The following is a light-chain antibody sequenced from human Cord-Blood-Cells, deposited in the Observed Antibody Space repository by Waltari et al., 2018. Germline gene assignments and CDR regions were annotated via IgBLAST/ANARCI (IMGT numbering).Light chain of an antibody. V-gene: IGKV3-15*01. CDR2: GAS. Sequence: EIVMTHSQATLSVSPGERATLSCRASQSVSSNLAWYQQKPGQAPRLLIYGASTRATGIPARFSGSESGTEFTLTISSLQSEDFAVYYCQQYNNWPLTFGGGTKVEIK. CDR1: QSVSSN. CDR3: QQYNNWPLT. J-gene: IGKJ4*01.